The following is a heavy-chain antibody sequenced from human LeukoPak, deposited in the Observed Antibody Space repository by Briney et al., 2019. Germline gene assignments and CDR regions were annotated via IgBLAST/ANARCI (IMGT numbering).Heavy chain of an antibody. CDR1: GGSISSGGYY. CDR2: IYYSGST. D-gene: IGHD2-2*01. J-gene: IGHJ5*02. CDR3: ARLTTGPYQLLQNWFDP. Sequence: PSQTLSLTCTVSGGSISSGGYYWSWIRQHPGKGLEWIGYIYYSGSTYYNPSLKSRVTISVDTSKNQFSLKLSSVTAADTAVYYCARLTTGPYQLLQNWFDPWGQGTLVTVSS. V-gene: IGHV4-31*03.